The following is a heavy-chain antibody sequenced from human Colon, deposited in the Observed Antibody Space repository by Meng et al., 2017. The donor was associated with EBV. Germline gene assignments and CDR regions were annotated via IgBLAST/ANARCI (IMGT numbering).Heavy chain of an antibody. D-gene: IGHD6-25*01. CDR1: GFHFNDYY. J-gene: IGHJ4*02. CDR2: ISKMGDGI. CDR3: ARDLGGPRDY. V-gene: IGHV3-11*01. Sequence: LVEPGGGFVKPGGYLSLSCAASGFHFNDYYMTWIRQAPGKGLEWVAFISKMGDGISYAESVRGRFTISRDSATHSLYLQMNSLRAEDTAVYYCARDLGGPRDYWGQGTLVTVSS.